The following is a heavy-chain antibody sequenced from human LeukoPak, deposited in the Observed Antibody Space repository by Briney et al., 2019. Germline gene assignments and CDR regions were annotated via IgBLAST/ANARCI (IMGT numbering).Heavy chain of an antibody. D-gene: IGHD4-17*01. CDR2: ICSGGST. CDR3: ARDYADYGGLGY. V-gene: IGHV3-53*01. J-gene: IGHJ4*02. CDR1: GFTVSSNY. Sequence: GGSLRLSCAASGFTVSSNYMSWVRQAPGKGLEWVSVICSGGSTYYADSVKGRFTISRDNSKNTLYLQMNSLRAEDTAVYYCARDYADYGGLGYWGQGTLVTVSS.